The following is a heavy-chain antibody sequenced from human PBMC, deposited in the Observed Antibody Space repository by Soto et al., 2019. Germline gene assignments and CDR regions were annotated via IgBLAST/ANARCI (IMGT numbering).Heavy chain of an antibody. CDR1: GFTFSDYG. V-gene: IGHV3-33*01. Sequence: QVQLAESGGGVVQPGRSLRLSCAASGFTFSDYGMHWVRQAPGKGLEWVAAIWPDGGSKYYADSVKGRFAVSRDNSKNTLNLQMSGLRAEDTAMYYCARGGGHLWWLEHWGQGTVVTVSS. J-gene: IGHJ5*02. CDR3: ARGGGHLWWLEH. D-gene: IGHD3-10*01. CDR2: IWPDGGSK.